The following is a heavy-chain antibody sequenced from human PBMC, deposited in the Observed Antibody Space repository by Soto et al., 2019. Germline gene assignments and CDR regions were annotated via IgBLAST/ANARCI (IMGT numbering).Heavy chain of an antibody. Sequence: GESLKISCKGSGYSFTSYWIGWVRQMPGKGLEWMGIIYPGDSDTRYSPSFQGQVTISADKSISTAYLQWSSLKASDTAMCYCARRNCIAAAGTPCYYYYYMDVWGKGTTVTVSS. J-gene: IGHJ6*03. CDR1: GYSFTSYW. V-gene: IGHV5-51*01. CDR3: ARRNCIAAAGTPCYYYYYMDV. CDR2: IYPGDSDT. D-gene: IGHD6-13*01.